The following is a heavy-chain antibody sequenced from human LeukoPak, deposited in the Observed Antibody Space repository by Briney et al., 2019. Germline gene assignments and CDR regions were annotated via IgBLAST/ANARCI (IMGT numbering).Heavy chain of an antibody. D-gene: IGHD3-22*01. CDR2: INPSGGST. CDR1: GYTFTSYY. Sequence: ASVKVSCKASGYTFTSYYMHWVRQAPGQGLEWMGIINPSGGSTSYARKFQGRVTMTRDMSTSTVYMELSSLRSEDTAVYYCARDGYYYDSSGSLGYLYYWGQGTLVTVSS. J-gene: IGHJ4*02. V-gene: IGHV1-46*01. CDR3: ARDGYYYDSSGSLGYLYY.